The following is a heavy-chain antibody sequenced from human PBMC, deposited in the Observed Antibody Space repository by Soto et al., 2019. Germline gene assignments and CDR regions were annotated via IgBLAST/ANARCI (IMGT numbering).Heavy chain of an antibody. Sequence: EVQLLESGGGLVQPGGSLRLSCAASGFPLSTYGMTWVRQAPGKGLEWVSAITGTGGNTYYVDSVKGRFTSSRDNSKNMLCLQVNSLGVEDTAVYYCARIRGYWYGLDVWGQGTTVTVSS. CDR3: ARIRGYWYGLDV. CDR2: ITGTGGNT. CDR1: GFPLSTYG. V-gene: IGHV3-23*01. J-gene: IGHJ6*02.